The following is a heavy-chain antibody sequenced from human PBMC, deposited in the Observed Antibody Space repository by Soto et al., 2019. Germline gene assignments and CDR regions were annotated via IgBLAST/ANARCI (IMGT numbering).Heavy chain of an antibody. V-gene: IGHV1-46*01. CDR1: RDPFTSYY. D-gene: IGHD1-26*01. CDR2: INPHGGST. J-gene: IGHJ5*02. Sequence: ASVKVSCKAPRDPFTSYYINGVRQAPGQGLEWMGVINPHGGSTAYAQKFKGRVTLTRDTSASTVYMEVSSLTSEDTAMYYCARSSGGNFGIIIEGTNWFAPWGQGTLVTVSS. CDR3: ARSSGGNFGIIIEGTNWFAP.